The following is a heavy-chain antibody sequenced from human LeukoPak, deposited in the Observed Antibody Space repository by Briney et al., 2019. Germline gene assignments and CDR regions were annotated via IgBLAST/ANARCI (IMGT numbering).Heavy chain of an antibody. Sequence: PSETLSLTCIVSGGPISSYYWSWLRQPPGRGLEGFGYIYYTGTTNYNPSLKSRAAISVDTSKNLFSLKLTSVTAADTAVYYCVRDKRDGTRPSSERFDYWGQGTLVTVSS. J-gene: IGHJ4*02. CDR2: IYYTGTT. CDR1: GGPISSYY. V-gene: IGHV4-59*01. D-gene: IGHD5-24*01. CDR3: VRDKRDGTRPSSERFDY.